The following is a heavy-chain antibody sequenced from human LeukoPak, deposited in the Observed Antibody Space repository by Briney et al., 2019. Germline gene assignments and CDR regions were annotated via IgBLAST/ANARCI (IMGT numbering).Heavy chain of an antibody. D-gene: IGHD6-13*01. J-gene: IGHJ4*02. CDR2: ISSSGSTI. CDR1: GFTFSSYE. CDR3: ARDSLAAAGGFDY. Sequence: GGSLRLSCAASGFTFSSYEMNWVRQAPGKGLGWVSYISSSGSTIYYADSVKGRFTISRDNAKNSLYLQMNSLRAEDTAVYYCARDSLAAAGGFDYWGQGTLVTVSS. V-gene: IGHV3-48*03.